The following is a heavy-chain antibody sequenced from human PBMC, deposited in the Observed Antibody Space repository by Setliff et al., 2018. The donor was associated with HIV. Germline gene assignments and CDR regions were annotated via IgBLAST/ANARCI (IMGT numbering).Heavy chain of an antibody. CDR1: GFTLSNFD. V-gene: IGHV3-23*01. CDR2: ITGSGGGT. CDR3: ARDWVDTAMADDY. Sequence: PGGSLRLSCAASGFTLSNFDISWVRQAPGKGLEWVSIITGSGGGTSYADSVKGRFTISRDNSKNTLYLQMDSLRSEDTAVYYCARDWVDTAMADDYWGQGTLVTVSS. J-gene: IGHJ4*02. D-gene: IGHD5-18*01.